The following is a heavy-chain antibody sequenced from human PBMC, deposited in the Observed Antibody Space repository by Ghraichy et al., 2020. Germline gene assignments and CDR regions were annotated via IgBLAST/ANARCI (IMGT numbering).Heavy chain of an antibody. CDR3: AHRRDSSLYGMDV. D-gene: IGHD3-22*01. V-gene: IGHV2-5*01. CDR1: GFSLSTSGVG. Sequence: FGPTLVKPTQTLTLTCTFSGFSLSTSGVGVGWVRQPPGKALEWLALIYGNEDKRYSSSLKTRLTITKGTTKNQVVLTMTNMAPVDPATYYCAHRRDSSLYGMDVWGQGTPVTVSS. CDR2: IYGNEDK. J-gene: IGHJ6*02.